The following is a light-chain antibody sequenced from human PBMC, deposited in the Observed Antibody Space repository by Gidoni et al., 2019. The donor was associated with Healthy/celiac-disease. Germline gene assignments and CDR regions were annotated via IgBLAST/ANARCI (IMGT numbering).Light chain of an antibody. V-gene: IGKV3-11*01. J-gene: IGKJ4*01. CDR3: QQRSNWSLT. Sequence: EIVLTQSPATLPLSPGERATLSCRASQSVSSYLAGYQQKPGQAPRLLIYDASNRATGIPARFSGSGSGTDFTLTISSLEPEDFAVYYCQQRSNWSLTFGGGTKVEIK. CDR2: DAS. CDR1: QSVSSY.